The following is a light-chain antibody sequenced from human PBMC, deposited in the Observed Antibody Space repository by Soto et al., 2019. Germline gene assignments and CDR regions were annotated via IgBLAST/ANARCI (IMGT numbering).Light chain of an antibody. CDR1: QTVRNNY. CDR3: QQYGNSPPWT. V-gene: IGKV3-20*01. Sequence: EFVLTQSPGTLSLSPGERATLSCRASQTVRNNYLAWYQQKPGQAPRLLIYDASSRATGIPDRFSGGGSGTDFTLTISRLEPEDFAVYYCQQYGNSPPWTFGQGTKV. CDR2: DAS. J-gene: IGKJ1*01.